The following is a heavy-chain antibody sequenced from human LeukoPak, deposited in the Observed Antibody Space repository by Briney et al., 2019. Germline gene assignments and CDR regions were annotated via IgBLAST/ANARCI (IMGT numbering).Heavy chain of an antibody. CDR3: ARHSRCGLYYFDY. CDR2: LFYSGST. J-gene: IGHJ4*02. V-gene: IGHV4-39*01. D-gene: IGHD5-18*01. Sequence: SETLSLTCTVSGGSISSSSYYWGWIRQPPGKGLEWIVSLFYSGSTYYDPSLKSRVTISVDTSKNQFSLKVTSVTAADTAVYYCARHSRCGLYYFDYWGQGTLVTVSS. CDR1: GGSISSSSYY.